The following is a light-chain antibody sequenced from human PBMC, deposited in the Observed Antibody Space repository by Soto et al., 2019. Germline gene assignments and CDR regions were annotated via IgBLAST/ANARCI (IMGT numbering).Light chain of an antibody. J-gene: IGLJ2*01. V-gene: IGLV2-23*01. CDR2: EGS. Sequence: QSVLTQPASVSGSPGQSITISCTGTSSDVGSYNLVSWYQQHPGKAPKLMIYEGSKRPSGVSNRFSGSKSGNTASLTISGLQAEDKADYYCCSYAGSSTPVVFGGGTKLTVL. CDR3: CSYAGSSTPVV. CDR1: SSDVGSYNL.